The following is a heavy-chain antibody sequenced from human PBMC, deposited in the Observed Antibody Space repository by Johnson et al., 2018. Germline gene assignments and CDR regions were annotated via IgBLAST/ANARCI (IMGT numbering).Heavy chain of an antibody. CDR2: IKSKTDGGTT. V-gene: IGHV3-15*01. Sequence: EVQLVESGGGLVKPGGSLRLSCAASGFTFSNAWMSWVRQAPGKGLEWVGRIKSKTDGGTTDYAAPVKGRFTISRDDSKNTLYLQMNSRKTENTAGYYCTTQWVRFGVPRPSGLYSFYGMDVWGQGSTVTVSS. D-gene: IGHD3-10*01. J-gene: IGHJ6*02. CDR3: TTQWVRFGVPRPSGLYSFYGMDV. CDR1: GFTFSNAW.